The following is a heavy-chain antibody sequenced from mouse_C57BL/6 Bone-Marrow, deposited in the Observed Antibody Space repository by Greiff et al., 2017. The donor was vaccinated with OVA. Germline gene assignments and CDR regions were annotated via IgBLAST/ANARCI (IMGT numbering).Heavy chain of an antibody. V-gene: IGHV5-6*02. D-gene: IGHD2-4*01. CDR3: ASRGPYYDYDGWFAY. CDR2: ISSGGSYT. CDR1: GFTFSSYG. J-gene: IGHJ3*01. Sequence: EVKLMESGGDLVKPGGSLKLSCAASGFTFSSYGMSWVRQTPDKRLEWVATISSGGSYTYYPDSVKGRFTISRDNAKNTLYLQMSSLKSEDTAMYYCASRGPYYDYDGWFAYWGQGTLVTVSA.